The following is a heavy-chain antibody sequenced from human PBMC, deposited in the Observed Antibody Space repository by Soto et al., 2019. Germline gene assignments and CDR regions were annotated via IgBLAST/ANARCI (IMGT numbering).Heavy chain of an antibody. Sequence: QVMLVQSGAEVKKPGASVKVSCKAFGYTFTSYGITWVRQAPGQGLEWMGWISTSHGYTSYAQKVQGRVTMTRDTATSTAYMELRSLRSDDTAVYYCVKDRDLSGSRSGYWGQGSLVTVSS. J-gene: IGHJ4*02. V-gene: IGHV1-18*01. CDR3: VKDRDLSGSRSGY. D-gene: IGHD1-26*01. CDR2: ISTSHGYT. CDR1: GYTFTSYG.